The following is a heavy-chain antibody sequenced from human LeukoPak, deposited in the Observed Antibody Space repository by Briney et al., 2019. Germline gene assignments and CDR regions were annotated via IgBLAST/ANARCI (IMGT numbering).Heavy chain of an antibody. J-gene: IGHJ4*02. Sequence: ASVKVSCKASGYTFTGYYMHWVRQAPGQGLEWMGWINPNSGGTNYAQKFQGRVTMTRDTSISTAYMELSRLRSHDTAVYYCARVLDFWSGYGDYWGQGTLVTVSS. CDR1: GYTFTGYY. CDR3: ARVLDFWSGYGDY. V-gene: IGHV1-2*02. D-gene: IGHD3-3*01. CDR2: INPNSGGT.